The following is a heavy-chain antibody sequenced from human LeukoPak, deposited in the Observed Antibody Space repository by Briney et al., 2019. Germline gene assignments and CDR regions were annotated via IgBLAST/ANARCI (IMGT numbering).Heavy chain of an antibody. Sequence: GGSLRLSCAASGFTFSSYAMSWVRQAPGKGLEWVSAISGSGGSTYYADSVMGRFTMSRDNSKNTLYLQMNSLRAEDTAVYYCAKAFTSSPGIDWGQGTLVTVSS. CDR1: GFTFSSYA. CDR2: ISGSGGST. V-gene: IGHV3-23*01. CDR3: AKAFTSSPGID. D-gene: IGHD2-2*01. J-gene: IGHJ4*02.